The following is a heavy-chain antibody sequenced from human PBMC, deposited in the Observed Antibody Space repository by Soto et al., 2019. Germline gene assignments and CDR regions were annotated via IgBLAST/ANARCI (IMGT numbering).Heavy chain of an antibody. CDR1: GYTFTSYA. Sequence: ASVKVSCKASGYTFTSYAMHWVRQAPGQRLEWMGWINAGNGNTKYSQKFQGRVTITRDTSASTAYMELSSLRSEDTAVYYCAKNYDILTGYYSRSYINWFDPWGQGTLVTVSS. CDR3: AKNYDILTGYYSRSYINWFDP. CDR2: INAGNGNT. D-gene: IGHD3-9*01. J-gene: IGHJ5*02. V-gene: IGHV1-3*01.